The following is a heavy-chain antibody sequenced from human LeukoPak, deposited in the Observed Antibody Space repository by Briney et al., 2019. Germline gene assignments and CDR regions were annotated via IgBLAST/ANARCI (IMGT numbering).Heavy chain of an antibody. J-gene: IGHJ4*02. Sequence: SETLSLTCTVSGGSISSYYWSWIRQPPGKGLEWIGYIYYSGSTNYNPSLTSRVTISVDTSKNQFSLKLSSVTAADTAVYYCARDRHRGLDYWGQGTLVTVSS. CDR1: GGSISSYY. D-gene: IGHD3-10*01. CDR3: ARDRHRGLDY. CDR2: IYYSGST. V-gene: IGHV4-59*01.